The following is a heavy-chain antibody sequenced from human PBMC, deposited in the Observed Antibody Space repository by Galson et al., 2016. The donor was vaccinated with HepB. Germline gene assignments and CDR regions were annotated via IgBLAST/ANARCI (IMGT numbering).Heavy chain of an antibody. V-gene: IGHV1-24*01. CDR2: SVAEDGEP. D-gene: IGHD1-1*01. Sequence: SVKVSCKVSGDSLSELSMHWVRQAPGKGLEYMGISVAEDGEPFYAEKLLGRVTMTTDTSTNTAYMELRSLRSDDTAVYYCARDWNDVNFDIWGQGTMVTVSS. CDR1: GDSLSELS. J-gene: IGHJ3*02. CDR3: ARDWNDVNFDI.